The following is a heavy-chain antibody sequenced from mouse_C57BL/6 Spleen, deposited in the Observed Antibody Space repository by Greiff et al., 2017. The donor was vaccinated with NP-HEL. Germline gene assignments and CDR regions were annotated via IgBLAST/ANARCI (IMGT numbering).Heavy chain of an antibody. CDR1: GYTFTSYW. Sequence: QVQLQQPGAELVKPGASVKLSCTASGYTFTSYWMHWVQQRPGRGLEWIGRIDPNSGGTKYNEKFKSTATLTVDKPSSTAYMQISSLTSEDSAVYYCARGNYLDYWGQGTTLTVSS. V-gene: IGHV1-72*01. CDR3: ARGNYLDY. CDR2: IDPNSGGT. J-gene: IGHJ2*01.